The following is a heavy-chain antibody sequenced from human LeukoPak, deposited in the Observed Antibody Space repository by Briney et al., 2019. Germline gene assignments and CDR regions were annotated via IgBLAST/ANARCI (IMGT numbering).Heavy chain of an antibody. CDR3: AKGTLIAAAGRGDAFDI. J-gene: IGHJ3*02. CDR1: GFTFSSYA. CDR2: ISGSGGST. D-gene: IGHD6-13*01. V-gene: IGHV3-23*01. Sequence: GGSLRLSCAASGFTFSSYAMSWVRQAPGKGLEWVSAISGSGGSTYYADSVKGRFTISRDNSKNTLYLQMNSLRAEDTAVYYCAKGTLIAAAGRGDAFDIWGQGTMVTVSS.